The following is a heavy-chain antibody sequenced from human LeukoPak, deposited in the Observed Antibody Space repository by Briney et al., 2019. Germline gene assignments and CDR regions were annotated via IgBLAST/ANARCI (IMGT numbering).Heavy chain of an antibody. Sequence: ASVKVSCKASGYTFTSYYMNWVRQAPGQGLEWMGIINPSGGSTSYAQKFQGRVTKTRDTSTSTVYMELSSLRSEDTAVYYCARAGYGDYGIDYWGQGTLVTVSS. CDR1: GYTFTSYY. J-gene: IGHJ4*02. CDR2: INPSGGST. V-gene: IGHV1-46*01. D-gene: IGHD4-17*01. CDR3: ARAGYGDYGIDY.